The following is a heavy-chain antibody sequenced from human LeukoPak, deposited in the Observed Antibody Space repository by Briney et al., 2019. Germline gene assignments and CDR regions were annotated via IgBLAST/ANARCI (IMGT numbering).Heavy chain of an antibody. J-gene: IGHJ4*02. Sequence: GGSLRLSCAASGFTFSSYSMNWVRQAPGKGLEWVSYISSSGSTIYYADSVKGRFTISRDNAKNSLYLQMNSLRAEDTAVYYCARDTGELFDYWGQGTLVTVSS. CDR1: GFTFSSYS. D-gene: IGHD1-26*01. V-gene: IGHV3-48*04. CDR2: ISSSGSTI. CDR3: ARDTGELFDY.